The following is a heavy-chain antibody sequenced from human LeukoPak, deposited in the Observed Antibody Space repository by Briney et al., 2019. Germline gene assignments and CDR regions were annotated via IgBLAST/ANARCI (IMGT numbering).Heavy chain of an antibody. V-gene: IGHV4-61*05. CDR3: ARHSINAGGSYYDY. CDR2: IYYSGST. CDR1: GDSISSARNY. J-gene: IGHJ4*02. Sequence: SETLSLTCSVSGDSISSARNYWGWIRQPPGKGLEWIGYIYYSGSTNYNPSLKSRVTISVDTSKNQFSLKLSSVTAADTAVYYCARHSINAGGSYYDYWGQGTLVTVSS. D-gene: IGHD1-26*01.